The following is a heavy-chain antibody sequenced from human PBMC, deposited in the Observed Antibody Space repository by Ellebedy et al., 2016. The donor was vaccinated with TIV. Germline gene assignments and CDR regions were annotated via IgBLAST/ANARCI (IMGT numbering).Heavy chain of an antibody. V-gene: IGHV3-15*01. CDR2: FKSKADGGTT. J-gene: IGHJ4*02. CDR1: GFTFSNAW. Sequence: PGGSLRLSCAASGFTFSNAWMNWVRQAPGKGLEWVGRFKSKADGGTTDYAAPVKGRFTISRDDSKSTLSLQMNSLGTEDTAVYYCTTGYMTTVTAYFDFWGQGALVTVSS. D-gene: IGHD4-17*01. CDR3: TTGYMTTVTAYFDF.